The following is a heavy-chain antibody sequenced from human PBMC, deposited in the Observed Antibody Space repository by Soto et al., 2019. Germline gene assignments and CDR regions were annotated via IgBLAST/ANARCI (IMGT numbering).Heavy chain of an antibody. CDR1: RFTFNTFA. D-gene: IGHD3-3*01. CDR3: AKHTYSDFWPGHYYYLDF. V-gene: IGHV3-23*01. Sequence: QPGGSLRLSCVTSRFTFNTFAMSWVRQAPGEGLEWVSAINAGGGNTHYADSVKGRFTISRGNSKNTLYLQMDSLRAEDTAVYYCAKHTYSDFWPGHYYYLDFWGQGTLVTVSS. CDR2: INAGGGNT. J-gene: IGHJ4*02.